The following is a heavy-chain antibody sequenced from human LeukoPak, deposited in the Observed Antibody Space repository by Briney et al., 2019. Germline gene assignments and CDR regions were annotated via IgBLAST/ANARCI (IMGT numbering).Heavy chain of an antibody. Sequence: ASVKVSCKASGYTFAGYYMHWVRQAPGQGLEWMGWINPNSGGTNYAQKFQGRVTMTRDTSISTAYMELSRLRSDDTAVYYCARRGGGSSGSDYWGQGTLVTVSS. CDR2: INPNSGGT. CDR3: ARRGGGSSGSDY. V-gene: IGHV1-2*02. CDR1: GYTFAGYY. D-gene: IGHD2-15*01. J-gene: IGHJ4*02.